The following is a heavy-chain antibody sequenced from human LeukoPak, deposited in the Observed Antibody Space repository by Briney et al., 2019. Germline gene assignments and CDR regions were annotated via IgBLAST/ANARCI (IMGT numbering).Heavy chain of an antibody. Sequence: GGSLRLSCAAAGFTFSSYWMHWVRQVPGKGLVWVSRIGTDGSSTTYADYVKGRFSISRDNAKNALYLQMNSLRAEDTAVYYCARDWPTIAAAGTIPEYFQHWGQGTLVTVSS. J-gene: IGHJ1*01. CDR1: GFTFSSYW. CDR2: IGTDGSST. CDR3: ARDWPTIAAAGTIPEYFQH. D-gene: IGHD6-13*01. V-gene: IGHV3-74*01.